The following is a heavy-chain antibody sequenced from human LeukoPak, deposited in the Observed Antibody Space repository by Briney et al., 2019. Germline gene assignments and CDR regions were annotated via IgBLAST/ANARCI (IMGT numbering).Heavy chain of an antibody. J-gene: IGHJ4*02. CDR1: GGSINSYY. Sequence: SETLSLTCTVSGGSINSYYWNWIRQPPGQALEWIGYIFDSGSTNYNPSLKSRVTISIDTSQNQFSLKLRSVTAAATAMYYCVRTAASQLPYNSFDSWGQGTLVTVSP. D-gene: IGHD2-2*01. CDR2: IFDSGST. CDR3: VRTAASQLPYNSFDS. V-gene: IGHV4-59*01.